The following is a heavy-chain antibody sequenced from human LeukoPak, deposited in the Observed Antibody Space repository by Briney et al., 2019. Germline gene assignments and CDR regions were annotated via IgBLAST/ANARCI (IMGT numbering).Heavy chain of an antibody. D-gene: IGHD2-2*03. CDR2: IWYDGSNK. CDR3: ARDMDHDAFDI. V-gene: IGHV3-33*01. Sequence: GGSLRLSCAASGFTFSSYGMHWDRQAPGKGLEWVAVIWYDGSNKYYADSVKGRFTISRDNSKNTLYLQMNSLRAEDTAVYYCARDMDHDAFDIWGQGTMVTVSS. CDR1: GFTFSSYG. J-gene: IGHJ3*02.